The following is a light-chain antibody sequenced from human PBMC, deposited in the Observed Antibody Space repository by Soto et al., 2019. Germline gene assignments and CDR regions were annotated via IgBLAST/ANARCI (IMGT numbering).Light chain of an antibody. Sequence: QSVLTQPASVSGSPGQSITISCTGTSSDVGGNKYVSWYQHHPGKAPKRMIYDVSSRPSGVSNRFSGSKSDNTASLTISVLQAEDEADYYCGSYTGSSTAWVFGGGTMLTVL. CDR2: DVS. J-gene: IGLJ3*02. V-gene: IGLV2-14*03. CDR3: GSYTGSSTAWV. CDR1: SSDVGGNKY.